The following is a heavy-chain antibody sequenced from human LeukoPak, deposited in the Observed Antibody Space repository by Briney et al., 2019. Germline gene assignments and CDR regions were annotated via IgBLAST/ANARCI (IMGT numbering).Heavy chain of an antibody. Sequence: SETLSLTCAVYGGSFSGYYWNWIRQPPGKGLEWIGEINHSGSTNYNPSLKSRVTISVDTSKNQFSLKLSSVTAADTAVYYCARASSDHYYYGMDVWGQGTTVTVSS. CDR3: ARASSDHYYYGMDV. J-gene: IGHJ6*02. D-gene: IGHD2-15*01. CDR2: INHSGST. CDR1: GGSFSGYY. V-gene: IGHV4-34*01.